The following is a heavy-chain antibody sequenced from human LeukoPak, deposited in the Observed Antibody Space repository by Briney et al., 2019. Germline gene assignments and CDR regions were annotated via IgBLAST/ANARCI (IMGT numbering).Heavy chain of an antibody. CDR2: IYYSGST. CDR1: GGSNSSYY. CDR3: ARGVFWREADP. D-gene: IGHD3-3*01. Sequence: SETLSLTCSVSGGSNSSYYWSWIRQLPGKGLEWIGYIYYSGSTNYNPSLKSRVTISVDTSKNQFSLKLSSVTAADTALYYCARGVFWREADPWGQGTLVTVSS. J-gene: IGHJ5*02. V-gene: IGHV4-59*01.